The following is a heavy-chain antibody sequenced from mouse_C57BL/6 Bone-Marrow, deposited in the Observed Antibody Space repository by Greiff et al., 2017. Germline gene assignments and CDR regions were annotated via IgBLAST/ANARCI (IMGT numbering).Heavy chain of an antibody. CDR3: TRTAYYAWFAY. Sequence: EVMLVESGGGLVQPGGSMKLSCVASGFTFSNYWMNWVRQSPEKGLEWVAQIRLKSDNYAPHDPESVKGRFTISRDDSKSSVYLQMHNLRAEDTGIYYCTRTAYYAWFAYWGQGTLVTVSA. D-gene: IGHD2-10*01. CDR2: IRLKSDNYAP. V-gene: IGHV6-3*01. J-gene: IGHJ3*01. CDR1: GFTFSNYW.